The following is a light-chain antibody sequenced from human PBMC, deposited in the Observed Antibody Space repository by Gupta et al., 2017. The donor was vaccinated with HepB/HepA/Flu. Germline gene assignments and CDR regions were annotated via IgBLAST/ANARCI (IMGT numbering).Light chain of an antibody. J-gene: IGKJ1*01. V-gene: IGKV1-33*01. Sequence: DIQMNQSPSSLSASVGDRVTITCQASQDISNYLNWFQQKPGQAPKLLIYDASNLETGIPSRFSGSGSGTDFTFTISSLQPEDIATYYCQQYDYLPWTFGQGTKVEIK. CDR3: QQYDYLPWT. CDR2: DAS. CDR1: QDISNY.